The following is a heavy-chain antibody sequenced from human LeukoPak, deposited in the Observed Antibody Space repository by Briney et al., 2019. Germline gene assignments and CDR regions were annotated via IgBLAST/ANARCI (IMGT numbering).Heavy chain of an antibody. CDR1: GFTFSSYG. Sequence: GGTLRLSCAASGFTFSSYGMSWVRQAPGKGLEWVSAISTTGGSTYYADSVKGRFTISRDNSKNTLYLQMNSLRAEDTAIYYCAKNGDRGAYCSGGSCYPLAVNYGDYADAFDIWGQGTMVTVSS. CDR3: AKNGDRGAYCSGGSCYPLAVNYGDYADAFDI. J-gene: IGHJ3*02. V-gene: IGHV3-23*01. CDR2: ISTTGGST. D-gene: IGHD2-15*01.